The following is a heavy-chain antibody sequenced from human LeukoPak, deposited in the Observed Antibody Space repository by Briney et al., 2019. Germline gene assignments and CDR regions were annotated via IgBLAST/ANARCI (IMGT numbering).Heavy chain of an antibody. V-gene: IGHV3-30*01. Sequence: QPGGSLRLSCAASGFTFSHYAMHWVRQAPGKGLEWVAVISYDGSHQHSADSVKGRLSISRDNSRHTLYLQMNSLRPEDTAVYYCARARNGTLKYWGQGTLVIVSS. CDR3: ARARNGTLKY. CDR2: ISYDGSHQ. CDR1: GFTFSHYA. J-gene: IGHJ4*02. D-gene: IGHD1-26*01.